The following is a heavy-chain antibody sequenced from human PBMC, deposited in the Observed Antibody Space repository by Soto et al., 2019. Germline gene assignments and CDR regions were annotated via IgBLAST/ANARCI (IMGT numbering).Heavy chain of an antibody. CDR3: AHSVVAGLGYYFDY. V-gene: IGHV2-5*02. CDR1: GFSLSSTRVA. D-gene: IGHD6-19*01. J-gene: IGHJ4*02. Sequence: QITLKESGPTLVKPTQTLTLTCTFSGFSLSSTRVAVGWIRQPPGKALEWLALIYWDDDKRYSPFLKSRLTITKDPSKNQVVLTMTNMGPVDTATYYCAHSVVAGLGYYFDYWGQGTLVTVSS. CDR2: IYWDDDK.